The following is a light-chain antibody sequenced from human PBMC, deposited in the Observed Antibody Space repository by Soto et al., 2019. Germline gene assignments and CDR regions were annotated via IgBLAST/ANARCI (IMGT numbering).Light chain of an antibody. CDR2: DVI. CDR1: SSDIGGYNY. CDR3: CSYAGSYTHV. V-gene: IGLV2-11*01. J-gene: IGLJ1*01. Sequence: QSALTQPRSVSGSPGQSVTISCTGTSSDIGGYNYVSWYQQHPGKAPKLMIYDVIKRSSGVPDRFSGSKSGNTASLTIYGLQAEDEADYYCCSYAGSYTHVFGTGTKVTVL.